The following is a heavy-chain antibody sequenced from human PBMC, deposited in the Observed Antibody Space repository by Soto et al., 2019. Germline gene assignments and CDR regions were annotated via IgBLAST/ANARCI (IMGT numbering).Heavy chain of an antibody. D-gene: IGHD1-1*01. Sequence: SETLSLTCTVSGGSISSSSYYWGWIRQPPGKGLEWIGSIYYSGSTYYNPSLKSRVTISVDTSKNQFSLKLSSVTAADTAVYYCARRNRGYHFDYWGQGTLVTASS. CDR3: ARRNRGYHFDY. J-gene: IGHJ4*02. CDR1: GGSISSSSYY. V-gene: IGHV4-39*01. CDR2: IYYSGST.